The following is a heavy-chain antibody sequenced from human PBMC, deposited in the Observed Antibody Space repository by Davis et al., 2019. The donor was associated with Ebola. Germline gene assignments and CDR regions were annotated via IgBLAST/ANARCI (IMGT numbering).Heavy chain of an antibody. D-gene: IGHD2-21*01. CDR2: IYPGDSDT. Sequence: KVSCKASGYIFSNYGITWVRQMPGKGLEWMGIIYPGDSDTRYSPSFQGQVTISADKSISTAYLQWSSLKASDTAMYYCARRRYCGGDCYSYYFDYWGQGTLVTVSS. CDR1: GYIFSNYG. CDR3: ARRRYCGGDCYSYYFDY. V-gene: IGHV5-51*01. J-gene: IGHJ4*02.